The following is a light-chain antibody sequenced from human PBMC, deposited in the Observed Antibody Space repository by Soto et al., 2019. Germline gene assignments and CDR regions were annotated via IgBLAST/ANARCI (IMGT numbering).Light chain of an antibody. CDR2: GDT. V-gene: IGLV1-40*01. CDR1: SSTIGAGFD. Sequence: QSVLTKPPSVSGAPGQRVTISCTGSSSTIGAGFDVHWYQQLPGTAPKLLIYGDTNRPSGVPDRFSGSKSGTSASLAITGLQAEDEADYYCQSYDTALSVYVVFGGGTKLTVL. J-gene: IGLJ2*01. CDR3: QSYDTALSVYVV.